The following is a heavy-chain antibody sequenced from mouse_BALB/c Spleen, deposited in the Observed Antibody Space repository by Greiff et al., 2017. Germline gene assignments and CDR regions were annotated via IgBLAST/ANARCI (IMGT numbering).Heavy chain of an antibody. Sequence: EVQLVESGGDLVKPGGSLKLSCAASGFTFSSYGMSWVRQTPDKRLEWVATISSGGSYTYYPDSVKGRFTISRDNAKNTLYLQMSSLKSEDTAMYYCARASYGNYVNWYFDVWGAGTTVTVSS. CDR1: GFTFSSYG. CDR2: ISSGGSYT. CDR3: ARASYGNYVNWYFDV. J-gene: IGHJ1*01. V-gene: IGHV5-6*01. D-gene: IGHD2-10*02.